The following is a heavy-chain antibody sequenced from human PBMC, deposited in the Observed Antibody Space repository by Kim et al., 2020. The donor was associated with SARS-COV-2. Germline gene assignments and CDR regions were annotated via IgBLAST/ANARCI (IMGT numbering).Heavy chain of an antibody. CDR2: T. J-gene: IGHJ4*02. CDR3: AIDSSGSMLWDY. Sequence: TRYSPSFQGQVTISADKSISTAYLQWSSLKASDTAMYYCAIDSSGSMLWDYWGQGTLVTVFS. V-gene: IGHV5-51*01. D-gene: IGHD3-22*01.